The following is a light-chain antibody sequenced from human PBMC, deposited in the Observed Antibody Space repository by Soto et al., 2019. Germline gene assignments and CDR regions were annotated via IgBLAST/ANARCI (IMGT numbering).Light chain of an antibody. CDR2: DDN. CDR1: SSNIGGNS. V-gene: IGLV1-51*01. CDR3: GSWDSSLSAYV. J-gene: IGLJ1*01. Sequence: QSVMTQPPSVSAAPGQTVTISCSGSSSNIGGNSVSWDQQLPGTAPKLLIYDDNKRPSGIPDRFSGSKSGTSATLGITGLQTGDEADYYCGSWDSSLSAYVFGTGTKVTVL.